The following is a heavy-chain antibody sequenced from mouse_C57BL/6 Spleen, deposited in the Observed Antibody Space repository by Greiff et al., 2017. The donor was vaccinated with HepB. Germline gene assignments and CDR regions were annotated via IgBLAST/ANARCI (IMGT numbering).Heavy chain of an antibody. CDR3: ARSPYYYGSSPDYFDY. J-gene: IGHJ2*01. D-gene: IGHD1-1*01. CDR1: GYSITSDY. Sequence: EVQLQQSGPGLAKPSQTLSLTCSVTGYSITSDYWNWIRKFPGKKLEYMGYISYSGSTYYNPSLKSRISITRDTSKNQYYLQLNSVTTEDTATYYCARSPYYYGSSPDYFDYWGQGTTLTVSS. CDR2: ISYSGST. V-gene: IGHV3-8*01.